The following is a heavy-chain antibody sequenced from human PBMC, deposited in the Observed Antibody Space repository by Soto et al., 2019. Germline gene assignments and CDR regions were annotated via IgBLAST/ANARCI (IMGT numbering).Heavy chain of an antibody. CDR3: ARALLFGELINSNWFDP. J-gene: IGHJ5*02. D-gene: IGHD3-10*01. Sequence: QVQLQESGPGLVKPSQTLSLTCTVSGGSISSGDYYWSWIRQPPGKGLEWIGYIYYSGSTYYNPSLKSRVTISGDTTKNQFSLKLSSVDAADTAVYYCARALLFGELINSNWFDPWGQGTLVTVSS. V-gene: IGHV4-30-4*01. CDR1: GGSISSGDYY. CDR2: IYYSGST.